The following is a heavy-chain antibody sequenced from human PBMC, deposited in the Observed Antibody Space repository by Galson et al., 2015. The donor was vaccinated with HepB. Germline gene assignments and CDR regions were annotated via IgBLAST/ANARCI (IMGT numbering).Heavy chain of an antibody. D-gene: IGHD1-26*01. V-gene: IGHV3-23*01. CDR3: AKDIYSGSFSHYFDS. J-gene: IGHJ4*02. Sequence: SLRLSCAASGFTFRSHAMNWVRQAPGKGLEWVSAISYFGISTEYADSVRGRFTVSRDDSTNTLYLQMTGPRAEDTAVYYCAKDIYSGSFSHYFDSWGQGTPVTVSS. CDR2: ISYFGIST. CDR1: GFTFRSHA.